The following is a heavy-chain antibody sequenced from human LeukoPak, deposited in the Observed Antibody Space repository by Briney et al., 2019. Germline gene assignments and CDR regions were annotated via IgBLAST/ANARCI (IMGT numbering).Heavy chain of an antibody. CDR3: ARDRESSGPYGMDV. J-gene: IGHJ6*02. Sequence: PGGSLRLSCAASGFTFSSYAMHWVRQAPGTGLEWVAVISYDGSNKYYADSVKGRFTISRDNSKNTLYLQMNSLRAEDTAVYYCARDRESSGPYGMDVWGQGTTVTVSS. CDR2: ISYDGSNK. CDR1: GFTFSSYA. V-gene: IGHV3-30-3*01. D-gene: IGHD3-22*01.